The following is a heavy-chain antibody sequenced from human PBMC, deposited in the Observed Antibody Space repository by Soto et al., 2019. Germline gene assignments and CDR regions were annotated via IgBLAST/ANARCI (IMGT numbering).Heavy chain of an antibody. D-gene: IGHD3-22*01. CDR2: MYFGGSF. Sequence: PSETLSLTCSVSGASVSDGDWSWIRQPPGKELEWIGFMYFGGSFNYNPSLTGRVTISVETSKNQFSMKVTSVTAADTAVYYCARSYYDSTGFAVDPWGQGTLVTVSS. J-gene: IGHJ5*02. CDR3: ARSYYDSTGFAVDP. CDR1: GASVSDGD. V-gene: IGHV4-59*02.